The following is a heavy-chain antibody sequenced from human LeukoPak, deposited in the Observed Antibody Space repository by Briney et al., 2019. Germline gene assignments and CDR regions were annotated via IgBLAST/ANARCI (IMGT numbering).Heavy chain of an antibody. J-gene: IGHJ5*02. CDR1: GFTFSSYA. CDR2: ISYDGSNK. Sequence: GGSLRLSCAASGFTFSSYAMHRVRQAPGKGPEWVAVISYDGSNKYYADSVKGRFTISRDNSKNTLYLQMNSLRAEDTAVYYCARGGYCSGGSCYHNWFDPWGQGTLVTVSS. V-gene: IGHV3-30*04. CDR3: ARGGYCSGGSCYHNWFDP. D-gene: IGHD2-15*01.